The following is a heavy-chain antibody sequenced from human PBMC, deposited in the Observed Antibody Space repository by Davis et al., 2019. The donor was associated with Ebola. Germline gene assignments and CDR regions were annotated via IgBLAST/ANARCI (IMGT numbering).Heavy chain of an antibody. CDR3: ARDLPQYQLLFGWFDP. V-gene: IGHV3-23*01. J-gene: IGHJ5*02. Sequence: GESLKISCAASGFTFSSYAMSWVRQAPGKGLEWVSAISGSGGSTYYADSVKGRFTISRDNAKNSLYLQMNSLRAEDTAVYYCARDLPQYQLLFGWFDPWGQGTLVTVSS. D-gene: IGHD2-2*01. CDR2: ISGSGGST. CDR1: GFTFSSYA.